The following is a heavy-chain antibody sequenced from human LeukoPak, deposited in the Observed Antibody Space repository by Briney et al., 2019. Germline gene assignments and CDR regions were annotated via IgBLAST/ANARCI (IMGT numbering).Heavy chain of an antibody. V-gene: IGHV3-23*01. D-gene: IGHD6-19*01. CDR1: GFTFSSYA. Sequence: GGSLRLSCAASGFTFSSYAMSWVRQAPGKGLEWVSSISGSSGRTYYADSVKGRFTISRDNSKNTLYLQMNSLRAEDTAIYYCAKELAGAGRDWGRGTLVTVSS. J-gene: IGHJ4*02. CDR3: AKELAGAGRD. CDR2: ISGSSGRT.